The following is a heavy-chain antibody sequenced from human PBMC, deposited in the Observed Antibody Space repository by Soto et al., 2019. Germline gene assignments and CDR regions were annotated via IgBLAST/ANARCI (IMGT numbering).Heavy chain of an antibody. J-gene: IGHJ5*02. CDR2: INPSGGST. Sequence: ASVKVSCKACGDTFSSYYMHWVRQAPRQGLEWMGIINPSGGSTSYAQKFQGRGTMTRDTSTSTVYMELSSLRSEDTAVYYCARSCGGDCYFRWFDPWGQGTLLTVSS. D-gene: IGHD2-21*02. CDR1: GDTFSSYY. CDR3: ARSCGGDCYFRWFDP. V-gene: IGHV1-46*01.